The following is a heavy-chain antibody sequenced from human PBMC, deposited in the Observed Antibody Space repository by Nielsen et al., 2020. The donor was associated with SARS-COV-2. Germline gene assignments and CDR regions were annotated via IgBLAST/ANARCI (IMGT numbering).Heavy chain of an antibody. CDR1: GFNFNNYG. J-gene: IGHJ6*02. CDR2: ISYEGSKK. CDR3: ARVRADYYYYGMDV. Sequence: GESLKISCVASGFNFNNYGFYWVRQAPGKGLECVASISYEGSKKYYADSVKGRFTISRDNAKNSLYLQMNSLRAEDTALYHCARVRADYYYYGMDVWGQGTTVTVSS. V-gene: IGHV3-30*03.